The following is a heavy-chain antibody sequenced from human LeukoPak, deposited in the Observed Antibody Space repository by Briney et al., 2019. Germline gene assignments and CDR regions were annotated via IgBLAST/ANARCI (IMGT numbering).Heavy chain of an antibody. CDR1: GFTFSSYG. D-gene: IGHD2-2*02. CDR3: ARDFSIVESYTLGY. V-gene: IGHV3-30*03. J-gene: IGHJ4*02. CDR2: ISYDGSNK. Sequence: GGSLRLSCAASGFTFSSYGMHWVRQAPGKGLEWVAAISYDGSNKYYADSVKGRFTISRDNSKNTLYLQMNSLRAEDTAIYYCARDFSIVESYTLGYWGQGTLVTVSS.